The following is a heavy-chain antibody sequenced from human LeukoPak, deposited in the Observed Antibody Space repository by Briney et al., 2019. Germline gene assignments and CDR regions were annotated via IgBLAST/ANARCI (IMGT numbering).Heavy chain of an antibody. CDR3: ASAEYADSSPFDY. Sequence: PGGSLRLSCAASGFTFSDYYMSWIRQAPGKGLEWVSYISSSGSTIYYADSVKGRLTISRDNAKNSLYLQMNSLRAEDTAVYYCASAEYADSSPFDYWGQGTLVTVSS. CDR1: GFTFSDYY. V-gene: IGHV3-11*04. CDR2: ISSSGSTI. D-gene: IGHD6-13*01. J-gene: IGHJ4*02.